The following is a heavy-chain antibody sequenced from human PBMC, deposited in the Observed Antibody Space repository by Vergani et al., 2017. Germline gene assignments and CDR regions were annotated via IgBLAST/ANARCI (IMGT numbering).Heavy chain of an antibody. Sequence: QVQLVESGGGVVQPGRSLRLSCAASGFTFSSYGMHWVRQAPGKGLEWVAVISYEGSNKDYADSVKGRFTISRDNSKNTLYLQMNSLRAEDTAVYYCARGHPVGSYWGQGTLVTVSS. J-gene: IGHJ4*02. CDR2: ISYEGSNK. V-gene: IGHV3-30*03. CDR1: GFTFSSYG. CDR3: ARGHPVGSY. D-gene: IGHD1-26*01.